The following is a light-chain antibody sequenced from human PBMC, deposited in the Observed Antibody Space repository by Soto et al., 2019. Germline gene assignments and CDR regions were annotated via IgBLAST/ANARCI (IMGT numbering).Light chain of an antibody. V-gene: IGKV1-5*03. CDR2: KAS. CDR1: QSISTW. Sequence: DIQMTQSPSALSASVGDRVTITCRASQSISTWLAWYQQKPGKAPKLLIYKASSLESGVPSRFIGSGSGTEFTLTISSLQPDDFATYYCHQCSTWGTFGQGTKVEIK. CDR3: HQCSTWGT. J-gene: IGKJ1*01.